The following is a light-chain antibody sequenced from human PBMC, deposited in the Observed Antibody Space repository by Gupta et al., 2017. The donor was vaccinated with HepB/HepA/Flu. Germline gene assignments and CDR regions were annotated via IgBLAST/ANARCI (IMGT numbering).Light chain of an antibody. J-gene: IGKJ1*01. Sequence: QIAQSPSILSASVGDRVTITCWASQSIDTWLAWYQLKPGKAPNLLIYKASSLEGGVPSRFSGSGSGTEFTLTISGLQPDDFATYYCHQYHTYPWTFGQGTRVEIK. CDR1: QSIDTW. CDR2: KAS. V-gene: IGKV1-5*03. CDR3: HQYHTYPWT.